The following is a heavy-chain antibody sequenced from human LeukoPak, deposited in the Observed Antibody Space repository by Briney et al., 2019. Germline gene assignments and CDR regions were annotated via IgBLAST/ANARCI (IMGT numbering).Heavy chain of an antibody. CDR3: ARDRYYDSSGYCSYLDY. CDR2: ISGRGGST. J-gene: IGHJ4*02. Sequence: GGSLRLSCAASGLTFSSYAMSWVRQAPGKGLERISGISGRGGSTYYIDSVKGRFTISRDNSKNTLFLQMNSLRAEDTAVYYCARDRYYDSSGYCSYLDYWGQGTLVTVSS. D-gene: IGHD3-22*01. V-gene: IGHV3-23*01. CDR1: GLTFSSYA.